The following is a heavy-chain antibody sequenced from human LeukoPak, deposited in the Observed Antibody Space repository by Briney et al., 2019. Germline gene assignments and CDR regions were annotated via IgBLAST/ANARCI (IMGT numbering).Heavy chain of an antibody. D-gene: IGHD4-17*01. V-gene: IGHV4-34*01. Sequence: SETLSLTCAVYGGSFSGYYWSWIRQPPGKGLEWIGEINHSGSTNYNPSLKSRVTISVDTSKNQFSLKLSSVTAADTAVYYCARGPLPYGDFDYWGQGTPVTVSS. CDR1: GGSFSGYY. CDR3: ARGPLPYGDFDY. J-gene: IGHJ4*02. CDR2: INHSGST.